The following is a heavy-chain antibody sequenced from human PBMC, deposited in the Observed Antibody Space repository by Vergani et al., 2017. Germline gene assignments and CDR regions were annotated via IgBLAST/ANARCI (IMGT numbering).Heavy chain of an antibody. D-gene: IGHD5-24*01. CDR1: GGSISSSSYY. V-gene: IGHV4-39*01. CDR2: IYYSGST. CDR3: AXHRRGDGYNLVEYYFDY. Sequence: QLQLQESGPGLVKPSETLSLTCTVSGGSISSSSYYWGWIRQPPGKGLEWIGSIYYSGSTYYNPSLKSRVTISVDTSKNQFSLKLSSVTAADTAVYYCAXHRRGDGYNLVEYYFDYWGQGTLVTVSS. J-gene: IGHJ4*02.